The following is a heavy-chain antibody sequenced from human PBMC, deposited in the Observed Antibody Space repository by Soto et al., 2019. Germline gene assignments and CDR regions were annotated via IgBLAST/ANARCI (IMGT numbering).Heavy chain of an antibody. CDR1: GFTFSSYW. CDR3: AREVRFLEWLPRGYYYGMDV. Sequence: GGSLRLSCAASGFTFSSYWMHWVRQAPGKGLVWVSRINSDGSSTSYADSVKGRFTISRDNAKNTLYLQMNSLRAEDTAVYYCAREVRFLEWLPRGYYYGMDVWGQGTTVTVSS. J-gene: IGHJ6*02. CDR2: INSDGSST. D-gene: IGHD3-3*01. V-gene: IGHV3-74*01.